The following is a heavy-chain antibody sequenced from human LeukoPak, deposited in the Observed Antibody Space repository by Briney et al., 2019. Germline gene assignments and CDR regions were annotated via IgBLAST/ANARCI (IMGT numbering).Heavy chain of an antibody. D-gene: IGHD5-12*01. CDR3: ARSLASRYYFDY. CDR1: GVSISSDY. Sequence: SESLSLTCTASGVSISSDYLTWIRQPPGKRLEWIAYISYGGSTYYTPSLKGRVTISVDTSKNQFSLKLSSVTAADTAVYYCARSLASRYYFDYWGQGTLVTVSS. V-gene: IGHV4-59*12. CDR2: ISYGGST. J-gene: IGHJ4*02.